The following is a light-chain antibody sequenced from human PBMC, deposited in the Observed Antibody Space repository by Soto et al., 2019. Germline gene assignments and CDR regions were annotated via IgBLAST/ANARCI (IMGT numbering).Light chain of an antibody. CDR3: QQFYTWPVT. CDR1: QDISTY. V-gene: IGKV3-11*01. J-gene: IGKJ4*01. Sequence: IVLTQAPASLSLSPGERATLSCRASQDISTYLAWYQQKPGQAPRLFIYDTFNRASDVPSRFSGSGSGTEFTLTINSLQSEDFAVYYCQQFYTWPVTFGGGTKVEIK. CDR2: DTF.